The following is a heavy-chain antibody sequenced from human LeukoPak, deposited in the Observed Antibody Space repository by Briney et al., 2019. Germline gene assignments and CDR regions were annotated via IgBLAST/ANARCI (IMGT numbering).Heavy chain of an antibody. V-gene: IGHV4-59*08. Sequence: SETLSLTCTVSGASITSYYWSWNRQPPGKGLGWIGYVYYSGSTDHNPSLKSRVTMSVDTSKSQFSLKLSSVTAADTAVYYCASISGSYLNWFDPWGQGTLVTVSS. CDR3: ASISGSYLNWFDP. D-gene: IGHD1-26*01. CDR2: VYYSGST. CDR1: GASITSYY. J-gene: IGHJ5*02.